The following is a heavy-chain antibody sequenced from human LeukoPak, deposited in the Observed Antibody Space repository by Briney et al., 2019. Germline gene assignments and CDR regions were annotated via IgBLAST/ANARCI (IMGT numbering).Heavy chain of an antibody. J-gene: IGHJ4*02. CDR2: IKQDGSEK. CDR1: GFTFSSYW. D-gene: IGHD6-13*01. V-gene: IGHV3-7*01. CDR3: AREYSSSWRYFDY. Sequence: GGSLRLSCAASGFTFSSYWMGWVRQAPGKGLEWVANIKQDGSEKYYVDSVKGRFTISRDNAKNSLYLQMNSLRAEDTAVYYCAREYSSSWRYFDYWGQGTLVTVSS.